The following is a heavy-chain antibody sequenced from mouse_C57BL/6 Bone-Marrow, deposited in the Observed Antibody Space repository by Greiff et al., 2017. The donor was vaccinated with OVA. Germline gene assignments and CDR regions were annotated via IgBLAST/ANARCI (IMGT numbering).Heavy chain of an antibody. CDR2: ISSGGSYT. D-gene: IGHD1-2*01. J-gene: IGHJ4*01. CDR3: ASLRLYAMDY. CDR1: GFTFSSYG. V-gene: IGHV5-6*01. Sequence: EVQLVESGGDLVKPGGSLKLSCAASGFTFSSYGMSWVRQTPDKRLEWVATISSGGSYTYYPDSVKGRFTISRDNAKNTLYLQMSSLKSEDTAMYYCASLRLYAMDYWGQGTSVTVSS.